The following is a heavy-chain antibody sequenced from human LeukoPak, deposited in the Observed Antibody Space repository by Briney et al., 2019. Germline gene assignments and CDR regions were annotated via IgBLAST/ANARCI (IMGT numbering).Heavy chain of an antibody. CDR3: AKDERNWNYNLASQTYD. J-gene: IGHJ4*02. V-gene: IGHV3-23*01. Sequence: GGSLRLSCAAPGFRFSSYAMSWVRQAPGKGLEWVSAISGSGVSTYYADSVKGRFTVSRDNSKNTLYLQMSSLRAEDTAVCYCAKDERNWNYNLASQTYDWGQGTLVTVSS. CDR1: GFRFSSYA. CDR2: ISGSGVST. D-gene: IGHD1-7*01.